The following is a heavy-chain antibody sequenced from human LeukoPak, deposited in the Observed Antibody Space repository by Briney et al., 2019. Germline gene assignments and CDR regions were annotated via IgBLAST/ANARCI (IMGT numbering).Heavy chain of an antibody. Sequence: PSETLSLTCTVSGGSISSSSYYWGWIRQPPGKGLEWIGSIYYSGSTYYNPSLKSRVTISVDTSKNQFSLKLSSVTAADTAVYYCARDLRAYCGYAGRPIDYWGQGTLVTVSS. CDR1: GGSISSSSYY. V-gene: IGHV4-39*07. D-gene: IGHD5-12*01. CDR3: ARDLRAYCGYAGRPIDY. CDR2: IYYSGST. J-gene: IGHJ4*02.